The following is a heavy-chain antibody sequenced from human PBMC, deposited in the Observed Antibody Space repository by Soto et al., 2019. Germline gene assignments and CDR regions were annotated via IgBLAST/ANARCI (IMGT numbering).Heavy chain of an antibody. J-gene: IGHJ4*02. Sequence: QVQVVQSESEVKQPGASVKISCKDSGYILTSYAIHWVRQAPGQRLEYMGWISAANGNTKSSQRFQGRVTFSRDTSARTAYMEVRSLRSDDTAMYYCALSHTGFCSPTDCPGNLDQWGQGTLVTVSS. D-gene: IGHD2-15*01. CDR1: GYILTSYA. CDR2: ISAANGNT. V-gene: IGHV1-3*01. CDR3: ALSHTGFCSPTDCPGNLDQ.